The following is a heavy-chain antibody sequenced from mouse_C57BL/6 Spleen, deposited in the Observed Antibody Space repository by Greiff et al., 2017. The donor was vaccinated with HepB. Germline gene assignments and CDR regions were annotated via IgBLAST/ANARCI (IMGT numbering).Heavy chain of an antibody. Sequence: DVMLVESGGGLVKPGGSLKLSCAASGFTFSSYAMSWVRQTPEKRLEWVATISDGGSYTYYPDNVKGRFTISRDNAKNNLYLQMSHLKSEDTAMYYCAREGYDKAWFAYWGQGTLVTVSA. D-gene: IGHD2-14*01. CDR1: GFTFSSYA. CDR3: AREGYDKAWFAY. V-gene: IGHV5-4*01. J-gene: IGHJ3*01. CDR2: ISDGGSYT.